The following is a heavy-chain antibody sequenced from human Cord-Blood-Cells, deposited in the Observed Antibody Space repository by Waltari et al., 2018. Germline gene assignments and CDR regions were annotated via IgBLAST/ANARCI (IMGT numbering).Heavy chain of an antibody. D-gene: IGHD6-13*01. CDR2: IYYSGST. V-gene: IGHV4-39*01. Sequence: QLQLQESGPGLVKPSETLSLTCTVSGGSISSSSSYWGWIRQPPGKGLEWFGSIYYSGSTYYNPSLKSRVTISVDTSKNQFSLKLSSVTAADTAVYYCARHGESAAAASFDYWGQGTLVTVSS. J-gene: IGHJ4*02. CDR3: ARHGESAAAASFDY. CDR1: GGSISSSSSY.